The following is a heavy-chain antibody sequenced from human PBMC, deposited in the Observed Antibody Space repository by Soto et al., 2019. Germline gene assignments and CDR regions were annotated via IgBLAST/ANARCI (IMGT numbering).Heavy chain of an antibody. J-gene: IGHJ4*02. CDR1: GFTFSSYA. CDR2: ISYDGSNK. CDR3: AREDGTRFTFDY. V-gene: IGHV3-30-3*01. Sequence: QVQLVESGGGVVQPGRSMRLSCAASGFTFSSYAMHWVRQAPGKGLDWVAVISYDGSNKYYADSVKGRFTISRDNSKNTLYLQMNSLRAEDTAVYYCAREDGTRFTFDYWGQGTLVTVSS. D-gene: IGHD2-2*01.